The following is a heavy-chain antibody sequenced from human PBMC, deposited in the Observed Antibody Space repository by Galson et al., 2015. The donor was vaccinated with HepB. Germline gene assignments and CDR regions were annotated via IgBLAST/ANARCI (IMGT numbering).Heavy chain of an antibody. D-gene: IGHD2-21*02. CDR3: AKGDWMDV. J-gene: IGHJ6*02. V-gene: IGHV3-23*01. Sequence: SLRLSCAGSGFTFGSSPMPWVRQAPGKGLDWVSAITPSADRTFYADSVRGRFTISRDNSRNTLYLQMNSLRAEDTAVYFCAKGDWMDVWGQGTTVTVSS. CDR1: GFTFGSSP. CDR2: ITPSADRT.